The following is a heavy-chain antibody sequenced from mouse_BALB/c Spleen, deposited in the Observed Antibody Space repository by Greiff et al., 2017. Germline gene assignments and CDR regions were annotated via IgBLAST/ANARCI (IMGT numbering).Heavy chain of an antibody. CDR3: ASAWFAY. CDR1: VYTFTSYW. CDR2: INPSNGRT. J-gene: IGHJ3*01. V-gene: IGHV1S81*02. Sequence: QVQLQQPGAELVKPGASVKLSCKASVYTFTSYWMHWVKQRPGQGLEWIGEINPSNGRTNYNEKFKSKATLTVDKSSSTAYMQLSSLTSEDSAVYYCASAWFAYWGQGTLVTVSA.